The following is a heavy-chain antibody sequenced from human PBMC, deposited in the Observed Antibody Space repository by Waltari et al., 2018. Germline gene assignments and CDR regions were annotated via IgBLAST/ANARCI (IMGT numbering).Heavy chain of an antibody. CDR2: IYYSGST. D-gene: IGHD6-13*01. CDR3: ARGIAAAVPWFDP. V-gene: IGHV4-39*01. CDR1: GGSISSSSYY. J-gene: IGHJ5*02. Sequence: QLQLQESGPGLVKPSETLSLTCTVSGGSISSSSYYWGWIRQPPGKGLEWIGSIYYSGSTNYNPCLKGRVTISVDTSKNQFSLKLSSVTAADTAVYYCARGIAAAVPWFDPWGQGTLVTVSS.